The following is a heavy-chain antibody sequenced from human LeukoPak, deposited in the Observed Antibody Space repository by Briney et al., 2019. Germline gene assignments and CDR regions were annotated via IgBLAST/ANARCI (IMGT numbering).Heavy chain of an antibody. D-gene: IGHD6-13*01. CDR3: AKDGYSSSRYALLNYFDY. V-gene: IGHV3-23*01. CDR1: GFTFDDYG. CDR2: ISGSGGGST. Sequence: PGGSLRLSCAASGFTFDDYGMSWVRQAPGKGLEWVSGISGSGGGSTYYAGSVKGRFTISRDNSKNTLYLQMNSLRAEDTAVYYCAKDGYSSSRYALLNYFDYWGQGTLVTVSS. J-gene: IGHJ4*02.